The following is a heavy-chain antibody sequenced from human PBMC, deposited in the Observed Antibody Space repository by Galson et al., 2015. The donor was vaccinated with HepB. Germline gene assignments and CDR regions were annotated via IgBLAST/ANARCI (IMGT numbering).Heavy chain of an antibody. CDR3: ARIWGYSSSTPRTDY. D-gene: IGHD6-13*01. CDR1: GFTFSSYA. CDR2: ISYDGSNK. Sequence: SLRLSCAASGFTFSSYAMHWVRQAPGKGLEWVAVISYDGSNKYYADSVKGRFTISRDNSKNTLYLQMNSLRAEDTAVYYCARIWGYSSSTPRTDYWGQGTLVTVSS. V-gene: IGHV3-30-3*01. J-gene: IGHJ4*02.